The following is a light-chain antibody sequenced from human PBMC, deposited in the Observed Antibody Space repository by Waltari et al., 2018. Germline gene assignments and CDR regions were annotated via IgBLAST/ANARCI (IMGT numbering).Light chain of an antibody. CDR1: SSDVGGYNY. CDR2: DVS. J-gene: IGLJ1*01. V-gene: IGLV2-14*03. CDR3: SSYTSSSTPLYV. Sequence: QSALTQPASVSGSPGQSITIPCTGTSSDVGGYNYVSCYQQHPGKAPKLMIYDVSNRPSGVSNRFSGSKSGNTASLTISGLQAEDEADYYCSSYTSSSTPLYVFGTGTKVTVL.